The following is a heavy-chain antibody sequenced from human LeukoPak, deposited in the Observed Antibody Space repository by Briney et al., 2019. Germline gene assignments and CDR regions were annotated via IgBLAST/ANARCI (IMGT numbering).Heavy chain of an antibody. CDR3: ARDGGSENYYDNSGYVDY. Sequence: ASVKVSCKTSGYTFAGYYIHWVRQAPGGGLEWMGRINPDSVGTNYAQKFQGRVTMTRDTSISTAYMELSRLRSDDTAVYYCARDGGSENYYDNSGYVDYWGQGTLVTVSS. CDR2: INPDSVGT. CDR1: GYTFAGYY. D-gene: IGHD3-22*01. V-gene: IGHV1-2*06. J-gene: IGHJ4*02.